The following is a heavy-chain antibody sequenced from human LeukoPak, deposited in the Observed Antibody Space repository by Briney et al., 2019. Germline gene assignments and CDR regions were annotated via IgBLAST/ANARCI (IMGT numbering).Heavy chain of an antibody. CDR1: GGSISSSSYY. CDR3: ARLALGYCSSTSCYPYNWFDP. Sequence: PSETLSLTCTVSGGSISSSSYYWGWIRQPPGKGLEWIGSIYYSGSTYYNPSLKSRVTISVDTSKNQFSLKLSSVTAADTAVYYCARLALGYCSSTSCYPYNWFDPWGQGTLVTVSS. CDR2: IYYSGST. J-gene: IGHJ5*02. D-gene: IGHD2-2*01. V-gene: IGHV4-39*01.